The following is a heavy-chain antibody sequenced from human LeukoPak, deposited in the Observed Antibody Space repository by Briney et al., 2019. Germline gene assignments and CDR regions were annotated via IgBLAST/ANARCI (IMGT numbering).Heavy chain of an antibody. J-gene: IGHJ5*02. CDR2: ISGSGGST. D-gene: IGHD6-19*01. CDR1: GFTFSSYA. CDR3: AKDRDSSGWYGGYWFDP. Sequence: HPGGSLRLSCAASGFTFSSYAMSWVRQAPGKGLEWVSAISGSGGSTYYADSVKGRFTISRDNSKNTLYLQMNSLRAEDTAVYYCAKDRDSSGWYGGYWFDPWGQGTLVTVSS. V-gene: IGHV3-23*01.